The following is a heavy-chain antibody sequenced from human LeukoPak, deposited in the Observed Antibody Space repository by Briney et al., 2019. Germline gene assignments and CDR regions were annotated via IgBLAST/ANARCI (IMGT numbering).Heavy chain of an antibody. CDR2: IWYDGSNK. V-gene: IGHV3-33*01. J-gene: IGHJ4*02. CDR3: ARVSGYSGTWYVDY. CDR1: GFTFSTYG. D-gene: IGHD6-13*01. Sequence: GGSLRLSCAASGFTFSTYGMHWVRQAPGKGLEWVAIIWYDGSNKYYADFVKGRFTTSRDNSKNTLYLQMNSLRADDTAVYYCARVSGYSGTWYVDYWGQGTLVTVSS.